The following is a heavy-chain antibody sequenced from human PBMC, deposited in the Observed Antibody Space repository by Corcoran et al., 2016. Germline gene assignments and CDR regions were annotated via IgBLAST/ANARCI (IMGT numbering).Heavy chain of an antibody. CDR1: GGSISSSSYY. CDR2: IYYSGST. J-gene: IGHJ3*02. CDR3: ASLTDYGDYSMSNAFDI. Sequence: QLQLQESGPGLVKPSETLSLTCTVSGGSISSSSYYWGWIRQPPGKGLEWIGSIYYSGSTYYNPSLKSRVTISVDTSKNQFSLKLSSVTAADTAVYYCASLTDYGDYSMSNAFDIWGQGTMVTVSS. D-gene: IGHD4-17*01. V-gene: IGHV4-39*01.